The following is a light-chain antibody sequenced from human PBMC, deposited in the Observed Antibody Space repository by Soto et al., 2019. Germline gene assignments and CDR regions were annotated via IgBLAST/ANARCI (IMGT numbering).Light chain of an antibody. J-gene: IGKJ4*01. CDR2: GAS. Sequence: EIVLTQSPGTLSLSPGERATLCCRASQSVSSSYLAWYQQEPGQAPRLLIYGASSRATGIPDRFSGSGSGTDFTLTISRLEPADFAVYYCQQYGSAPTLTFGGGTKVDI. CDR1: QSVSSSY. V-gene: IGKV3-20*01. CDR3: QQYGSAPTLT.